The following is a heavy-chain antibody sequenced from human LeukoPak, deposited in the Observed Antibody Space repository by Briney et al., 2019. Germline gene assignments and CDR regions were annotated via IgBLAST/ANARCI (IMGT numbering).Heavy chain of an antibody. V-gene: IGHV4-4*07. D-gene: IGHD3-22*01. J-gene: IGHJ4*02. Sequence: SETLSLTCTVSGGSITSYYWSWIRQPAGKGLEWIGRIYTSGSTNYNPSLKSRVTMSVDTSKNQSSLKLSSVTAADTAVYYCAGHYYYDTTGSDDWGQGTLVTVSS. CDR1: GGSITSYY. CDR2: IYTSGST. CDR3: AGHYYYDTTGSDD.